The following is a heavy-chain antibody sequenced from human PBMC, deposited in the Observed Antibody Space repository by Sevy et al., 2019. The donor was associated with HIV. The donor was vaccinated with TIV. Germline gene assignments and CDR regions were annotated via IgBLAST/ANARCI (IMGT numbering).Heavy chain of an antibody. V-gene: IGHV3-30*18. D-gene: IGHD4-4*01. J-gene: IGHJ6*02. CDR2: ISYDGSNK. CDR1: GFTFSSYG. Sequence: GGSLRLSCAASGFTFSSYGMHWVRQAPGKGLEWVAVISYDGSNKYYADSVKGRFTISRDNSKNTLYLQMNSLRAEGTAVYYCAKDLGNPKKYYGMDVWGQGTTVTVSS. CDR3: AKDLGNPKKYYGMDV.